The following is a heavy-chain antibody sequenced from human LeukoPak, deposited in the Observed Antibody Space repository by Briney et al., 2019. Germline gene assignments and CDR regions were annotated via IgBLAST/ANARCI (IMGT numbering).Heavy chain of an antibody. V-gene: IGHV1-46*01. J-gene: IGHJ4*02. CDR1: GYTFTGYY. CDR3: ATLAVAGTRLDY. CDR2: INPSGGST. D-gene: IGHD6-19*01. Sequence: VASVKVSCKASGYTFTGYYMHWVRQAPGQGLEWMGIINPSGGSTSYAQKFQGRVTMTRDMSTSTVYMELSSLRSDDTAVYYCATLAVAGTRLDYWGQGTLVTVSS.